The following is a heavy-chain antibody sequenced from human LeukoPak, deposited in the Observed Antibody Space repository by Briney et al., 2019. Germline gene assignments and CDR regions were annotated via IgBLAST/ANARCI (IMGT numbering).Heavy chain of an antibody. D-gene: IGHD6-19*01. CDR2: IIPILGTA. CDR1: GGTFSSYA. Sequence: ASVKVSCKASGGTFSSYAISWVRQAPGQGLEWMGGIIPILGTANYAQKFQGRVTITADESTSTAYMELSSLRSEDTAVYYCAGAASGGHPATYAFDIWGQGTMVTVSS. V-gene: IGHV1-69*13. J-gene: IGHJ3*02. CDR3: AGAASGGHPATYAFDI.